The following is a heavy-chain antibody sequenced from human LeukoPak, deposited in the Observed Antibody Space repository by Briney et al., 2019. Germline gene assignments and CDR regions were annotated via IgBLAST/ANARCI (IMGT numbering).Heavy chain of an antibody. D-gene: IGHD2-2*01. J-gene: IGHJ4*02. Sequence: GGSLRLSCAASGFTFSSYAMSWVRQAPGKGLEWVSRINSDGSSTSYADSVKGRFTISRDNAKNTLYLQMNSLRAEDTAVYYCARGPRYCSSTSCETFDYWGQGTLVTVSS. CDR2: INSDGSST. CDR3: ARGPRYCSSTSCETFDY. V-gene: IGHV3-74*01. CDR1: GFTFSSYA.